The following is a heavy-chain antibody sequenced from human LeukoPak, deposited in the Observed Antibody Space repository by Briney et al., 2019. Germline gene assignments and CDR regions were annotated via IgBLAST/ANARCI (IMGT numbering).Heavy chain of an antibody. V-gene: IGHV3-11*01. CDR2: ISDSGNTL. CDR1: GFTFSDYY. D-gene: IGHD3-3*01. CDR3: ARFHNDFWSGYYTDFDY. J-gene: IGHJ4*02. Sequence: MAGGSLRLSCAASGFTFSDYYMSWIRQAPGKGLEWVSYISDSGNTLYYADSVKGRFTISRDNAKNSLYLQMNSLRAEDTAVYYCARFHNDFWSGYYTDFDYWGQGTLVAVSS.